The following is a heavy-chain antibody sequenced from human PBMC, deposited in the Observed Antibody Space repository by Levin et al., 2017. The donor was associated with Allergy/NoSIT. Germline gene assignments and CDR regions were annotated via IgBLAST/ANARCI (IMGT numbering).Heavy chain of an antibody. J-gene: IGHJ5*02. V-gene: IGHV3-30*18. CDR3: AKDGGWYQLLNWFDP. D-gene: IGHD2-2*01. Sequence: GGSLRLSCAASGFAFSSYGMHWVRQAPGKGLEWVAIISYDGSNKYYADSVKGRFTISRDNSKNTLYLQMNSLRAEDTAVYYCAKDGGWYQLLNWFDPWGQGTLVTVSS. CDR2: ISYDGSNK. CDR1: GFAFSSYG.